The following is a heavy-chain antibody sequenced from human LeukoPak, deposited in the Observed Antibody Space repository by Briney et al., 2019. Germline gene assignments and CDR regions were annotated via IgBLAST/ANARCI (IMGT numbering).Heavy chain of an antibody. CDR2: IYYSYSGST. D-gene: IGHD6-13*01. CDR3: ARHSSTWYDFDY. V-gene: IGHV4-59*08. CDR1: GGSISSQY. Sequence: SETLSLTCTVSGGSISSQYWSWIRQPPGKGLAWIGYIYYSYSGSTNYNPSLKSRVTISVDTSKNQFSLKLSSVTAADTAVYYCARHSSTWYDFDYWGQGTLVTVSS. J-gene: IGHJ4*02.